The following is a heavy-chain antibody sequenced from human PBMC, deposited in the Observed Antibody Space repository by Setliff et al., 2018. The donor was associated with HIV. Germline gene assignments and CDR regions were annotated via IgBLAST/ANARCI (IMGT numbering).Heavy chain of an antibody. CDR1: GFTFRSYW. V-gene: IGHV3-74*01. J-gene: IGHJ2*01. D-gene: IGHD2-15*01. CDR3: ASNFRSGYWCFDL. Sequence: GGSLRLSCAASGFTFRSYWMYWVRQPPGKGLVWVSRINIDGGSTNYADSVKGRFTISRDNSKNRLDLQMGSLRAEDMAVYYCASNFRSGYWCFDLWGRGTLVTVSS. CDR2: INIDGGST.